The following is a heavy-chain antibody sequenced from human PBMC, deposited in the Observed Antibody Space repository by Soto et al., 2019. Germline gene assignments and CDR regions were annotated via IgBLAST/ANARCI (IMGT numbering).Heavy chain of an antibody. CDR1: VYTFTSYA. CDR3: ARLFEAYYYDSSGYYYFLDY. D-gene: IGHD3-22*01. V-gene: IGHV1-3*01. J-gene: IGHJ4*02. Sequence: GASVKVSCKASVYTFTSYAMHWVRQAPGQRLEWMGWINAGNGNTNYSQKVQGRVTMTTDTSTSTAYMELRSLRSDDTAVYYCARLFEAYYYDSSGYYYFLDYWGQGTLVTVSS. CDR2: INAGNGNT.